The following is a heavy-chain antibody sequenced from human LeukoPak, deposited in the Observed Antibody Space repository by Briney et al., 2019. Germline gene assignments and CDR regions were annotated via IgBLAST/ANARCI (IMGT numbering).Heavy chain of an antibody. CDR2: IRYDGSNK. V-gene: IGHV3-30*02. CDR3: ASGEYCTNGVCYSYYFDY. Sequence: PGGSLRLSCAASGFTFSSYGMYWVRQAPGKGLEWVAFIRYDGSNKYYADSVKGRFTISRDNSKNTLYLQMNSLRAEDTAVYYCASGEYCTNGVCYSYYFDYWGQGTLVTVSS. CDR1: GFTFSSYG. D-gene: IGHD2-8*01. J-gene: IGHJ4*02.